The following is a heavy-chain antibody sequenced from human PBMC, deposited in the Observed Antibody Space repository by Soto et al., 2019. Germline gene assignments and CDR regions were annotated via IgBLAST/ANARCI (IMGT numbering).Heavy chain of an antibody. CDR1: GGSISGSTYY. Sequence: SETLSLTCTVSGGSISGSTYYWGWIRQPPGEGLEWIGSIYYSGSTYYNPSLKSRVTISVDTSKNQFSLKLNSVTAADTAVYYCASFAPIEYDFWTPSRGMDVWGQGTTVTVSS. CDR2: IYYSGST. J-gene: IGHJ6*02. V-gene: IGHV4-39*01. CDR3: ASFAPIEYDFWTPSRGMDV. D-gene: IGHD3-3*01.